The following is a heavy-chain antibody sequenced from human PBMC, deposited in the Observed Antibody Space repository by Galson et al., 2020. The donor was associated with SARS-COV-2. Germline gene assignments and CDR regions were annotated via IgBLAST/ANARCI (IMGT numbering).Heavy chain of an antibody. D-gene: IGHD1-7*01. CDR1: GGSISSDNYY. CDR3: ARTECELLAPIDY. V-gene: IGHV4-39*07. CDR2: VFYGGST. J-gene: IGHJ4*02. Sequence: ETSETLSLTCIVSGGSISSDNYYWDWIRQSPGKGLEWIGTVFYGGSTYYNPSLKSRVTISVDTSKNQFSLKLRSVTAADTAMYYCARTECELLAPIDYWGQGILVTVSP.